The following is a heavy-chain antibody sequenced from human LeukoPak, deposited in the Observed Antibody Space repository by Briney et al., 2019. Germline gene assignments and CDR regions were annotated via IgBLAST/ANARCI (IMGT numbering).Heavy chain of an antibody. CDR1: GYIFTTYG. Sequence: ASVKVSCKASGYIFTTYGISWVRQARGQRLEWIGWIVVGSGNTNYAQKFQERVTITRDMSTSTAYMELSSLRSEDTAVYYCAADPRASTGFDPWGQGTLVTVSS. J-gene: IGHJ5*02. CDR2: IVVGSGNT. D-gene: IGHD1-1*01. V-gene: IGHV1-58*02. CDR3: AADPRASTGFDP.